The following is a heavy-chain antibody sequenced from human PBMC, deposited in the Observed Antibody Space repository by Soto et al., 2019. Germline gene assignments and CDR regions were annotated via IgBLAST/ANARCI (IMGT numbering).Heavy chain of an antibody. CDR1: GGSISSSNW. V-gene: IGHV4-4*02. J-gene: IGHJ4*02. CDR2: IYHSGNT. D-gene: IGHD3-10*01. Sequence: QVQLQESGPGLVKPSGTLSLTCAVSGGSISSSNWWSWVRQPPGKGLEWIGEIYHSGNTNYNPSLKSRVTMGVDKSMNQFALKRSYVTAADTAVYYCARRWGEGRVDYWGQGTLVTVSS. CDR3: ARRWGEGRVDY.